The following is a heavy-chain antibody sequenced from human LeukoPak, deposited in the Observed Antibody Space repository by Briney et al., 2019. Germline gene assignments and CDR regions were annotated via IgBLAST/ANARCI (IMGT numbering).Heavy chain of an antibody. V-gene: IGHV4-30-4*01. D-gene: IGHD3-10*01. CDR2: IYYSGST. CDR3: ARDGPYGPDAFDI. J-gene: IGHJ3*02. Sequence: SQTLSLTCTVSGGSISSGDYYWSWIRQPPGKGLEWIGYIYYSGSTYYNPSLKSRVTISVDTSKNQFSLKLSSVTAADTAVYYCARDGPYGPDAFDIWGQGTMVTVSS. CDR1: GGSISSGDYY.